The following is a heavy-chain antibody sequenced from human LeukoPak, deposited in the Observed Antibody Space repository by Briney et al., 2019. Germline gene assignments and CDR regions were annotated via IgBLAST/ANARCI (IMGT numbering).Heavy chain of an antibody. V-gene: IGHV3-74*01. CDR1: GFTFSNDW. CDR3: ARDKYYYDSSGALTE. CDR2: IHSDGSST. D-gene: IGHD3-22*01. Sequence: GGSLRLSCAASGFTFSNDWMHWGRQAPGKGLLWVSRIHSDGSSTSYADSVKGRFSISRDNAKQTLYLQMNSLRAEDTAVYYCARDKYYYDSSGALTEWGQGTLVTVSS. J-gene: IGHJ4*02.